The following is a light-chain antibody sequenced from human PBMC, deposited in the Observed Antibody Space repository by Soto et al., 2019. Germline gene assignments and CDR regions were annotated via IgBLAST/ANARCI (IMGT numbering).Light chain of an antibody. J-gene: IGKJ1*01. CDR3: QKYNSAPPWT. CDR2: AAS. CDR1: QGISNY. V-gene: IGKV1-27*01. Sequence: DIQMTQSPSSLSASVGDRVTITCRASQGISNYLARYQQKPGKVPKVLIYAASTLQSGVPSRFSGSGSGTDFTLTISSLQPEDVATYYCQKYNSAPPWTFGQGTKVDIK.